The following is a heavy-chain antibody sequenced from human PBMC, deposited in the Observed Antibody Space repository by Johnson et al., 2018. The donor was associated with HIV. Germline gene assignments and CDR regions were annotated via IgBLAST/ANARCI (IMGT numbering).Heavy chain of an antibody. CDR3: ATEARGVHGTLRFLEWSDGFDI. D-gene: IGHD3-3*01. V-gene: IGHV3-11*04. CDR1: GFSFSNYY. CDR2: ISSSGSTI. J-gene: IGHJ3*02. Sequence: QVQLVESGGGLVKPGGSLRLSCAASGFSFSNYYMSWIRQAPGEGLNWISYISSSGSTIYYADSVKGRFTISRDNAKNSLYLQMNSLRAEDTAVYYCATEARGVHGTLRFLEWSDGFDIWGQGTMVTVSS.